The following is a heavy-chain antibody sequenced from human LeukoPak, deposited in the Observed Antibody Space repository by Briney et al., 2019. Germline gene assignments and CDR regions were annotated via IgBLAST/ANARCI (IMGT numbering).Heavy chain of an antibody. J-gene: IGHJ4*02. CDR3: VVANCGDDCSH. Sequence: PGGSLRLSCAASGFTFISYWMYWVRQAPGKGLVWVSRINSDGSSTSYADPVKGRFTISIDNTKNTLYLHMNSLRAEDTAVYYCVVANCGDDCSHWGQGSLVTVSS. CDR2: INSDGSST. CDR1: GFTFISYW. D-gene: IGHD2-21*02. V-gene: IGHV3-74*01.